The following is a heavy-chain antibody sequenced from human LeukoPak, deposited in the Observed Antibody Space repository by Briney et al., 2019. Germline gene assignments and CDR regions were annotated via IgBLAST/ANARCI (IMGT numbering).Heavy chain of an antibody. J-gene: IGHJ4*02. D-gene: IGHD1-1*01. CDR2: SSSGGSST. V-gene: IGHV3-74*01. Sequence: GGSLRLSCVPSGFTFSRYWMHWVRQAPGEGRVCVSRSSSGGSSTNYAESVNGRFTISRDNAKNTLYLQMNGLRAEDTAVYYCARVGELRGRAIDQWGQGTLVTVSS. CDR1: GFTFSRYW. CDR3: ARVGELRGRAIDQ.